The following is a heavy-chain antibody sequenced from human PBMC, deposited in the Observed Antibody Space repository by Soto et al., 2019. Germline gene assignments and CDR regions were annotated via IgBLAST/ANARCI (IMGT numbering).Heavy chain of an antibody. CDR3: ARDMVGATTKGTDY. Sequence: GGSLRLSCAASGFTFSSYSMNWVRQAPGKGLEWVSSISSSSSYIYYADSVKGRFTISRDNAKNSLYLQMNSLRAEDTAVYYCARDMVGATTKGTDYWGQGTLVTVSS. J-gene: IGHJ4*02. CDR1: GFTFSSYS. D-gene: IGHD1-26*01. CDR2: ISSSSSYI. V-gene: IGHV3-21*01.